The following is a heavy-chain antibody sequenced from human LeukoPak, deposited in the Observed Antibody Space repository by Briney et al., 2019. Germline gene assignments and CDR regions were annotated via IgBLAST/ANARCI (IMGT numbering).Heavy chain of an antibody. J-gene: IGHJ4*02. D-gene: IGHD1-26*01. CDR1: EFTVSSNY. V-gene: IGHV3-66*02. Sequence: SGGSLRLSCTASEFTVSSNYMSWFRQAPGKGLEWGSVIYSGGTTYYSDSVKGRFTISRDTSENTLYLQMNSLRAEETAVYHCASGTPGLSGSYGAFDNWGQGTLVAVSS. CDR3: ASGTPGLSGSYGAFDN. CDR2: IYSGGTT.